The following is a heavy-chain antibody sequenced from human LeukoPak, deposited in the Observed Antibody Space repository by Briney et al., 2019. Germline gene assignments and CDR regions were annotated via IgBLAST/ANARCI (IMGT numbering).Heavy chain of an antibody. CDR2: ISGSGGTT. J-gene: IGHJ4*02. V-gene: IGHV3-23*01. CDR3: AGLPAYYYDTSGFYFDY. CDR1: GFTFSSYA. D-gene: IGHD3-22*01. Sequence: GGSLRLSCAASGFTFSSYAMSWVRQAPGKGLEWVSAISGSGGTTYYADSVKGRFTISRDNSKNTLYLQMNSLRAEDTAVYYCAGLPAYYYDTSGFYFDYWGQGTLVTVSS.